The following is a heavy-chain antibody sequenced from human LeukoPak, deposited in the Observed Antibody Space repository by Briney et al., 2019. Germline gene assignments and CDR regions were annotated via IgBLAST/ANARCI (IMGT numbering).Heavy chain of an antibody. J-gene: IGHJ3*02. CDR2: ISASGGST. CDR3: GKGVYDNSASGVFHI. CDR1: GFTFSCFA. D-gene: IGHD3-22*01. V-gene: IGHV3-23*01. Sequence: PGGSLRLSCAASGFTFSCFATSWVRQAPGKGLEWVSGISASGGSTYYADSVKGRFTISRDNSKNTLYLQMNSLRAEDTAVYYCGKGVYDNSASGVFHIWGQGTMVTVSS.